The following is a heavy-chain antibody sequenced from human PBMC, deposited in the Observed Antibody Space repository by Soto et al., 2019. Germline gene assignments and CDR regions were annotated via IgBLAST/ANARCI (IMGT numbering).Heavy chain of an antibody. D-gene: IGHD1-26*01. V-gene: IGHV3-30*18. J-gene: IGHJ4*02. CDR1: GFTFSSYG. Sequence: QVQLVESGGGVVQPGRSLRLSCAASGFTFSSYGMHWVRQAPGKGLEWVAVISYDGSNKYYADSVKGRFTISRDNSKNTLYLQMNSLRAEHTAVYYCAKDRSSLAYYFDYWGQGTLVTVSS. CDR2: ISYDGSNK. CDR3: AKDRSSLAYYFDY.